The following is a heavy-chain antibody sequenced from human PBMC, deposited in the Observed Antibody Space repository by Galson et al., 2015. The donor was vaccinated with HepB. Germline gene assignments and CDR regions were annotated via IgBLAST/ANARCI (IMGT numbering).Heavy chain of an antibody. D-gene: IGHD6-19*01. CDR1: GYTFTKYY. Sequence: SVKVSCKAFGYTFTKYYMNWVRQAPGQGLEWMGTISPNGGSTNYAQKFQGRVTMTRDTSTSTVYMELSSLRSEDTAVYYCARDPADPVPGTIDFWGQGTLVTVSS. V-gene: IGHV1-46*01. J-gene: IGHJ4*02. CDR2: ISPNGGST. CDR3: ARDPADPVPGTIDF.